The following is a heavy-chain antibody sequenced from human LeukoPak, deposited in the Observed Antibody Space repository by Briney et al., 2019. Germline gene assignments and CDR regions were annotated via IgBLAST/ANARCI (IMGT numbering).Heavy chain of an antibody. Sequence: ASVKVSCKASGYTFTTYGINWVRQAPGQGLEWLGWISTYDGTTKYAQKLWDRVTMLREISTSTVYMELRSLRSDDTAVYYCARDQPRRGPGNHDYWGQGTLVTVSS. CDR1: GYTFTTYG. CDR3: ARDQPRRGPGNHDY. CDR2: ISTYDGTT. J-gene: IGHJ4*02. V-gene: IGHV1-18*01. D-gene: IGHD1-26*01.